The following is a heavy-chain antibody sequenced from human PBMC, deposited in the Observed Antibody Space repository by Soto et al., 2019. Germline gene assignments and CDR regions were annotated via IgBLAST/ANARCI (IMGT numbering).Heavy chain of an antibody. V-gene: IGHV1-69*02. CDR1: GGTFSSYT. CDR3: ASSYYDSSASGGMDV. CDR2: IIPILGIA. J-gene: IGHJ6*02. Sequence: QVQLVQSGAEVKKPGSSVKVSCKASGGTFSSYTISWVRQAPGQGLEWMGRIIPILGIANYAQKFQGRVTITADKSTSTAYMELNSLRSEDTAVYYCASSYYDSSASGGMDVWDQGTTVTVSS. D-gene: IGHD3-22*01.